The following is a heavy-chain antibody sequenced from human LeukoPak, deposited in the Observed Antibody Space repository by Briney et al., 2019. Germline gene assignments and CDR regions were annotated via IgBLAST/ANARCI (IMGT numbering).Heavy chain of an antibody. J-gene: IGHJ4*02. D-gene: IGHD3-10*01. CDR1: GGSFSGYY. CDR3: ARAEGYGSGTYYRAFDY. V-gene: IGHV4-34*01. CDR2: VYYSGGT. Sequence: SETLSLTCAVYGGSFSGYYWSWIRQPPGKGLEWIGEVYYSGGTNYNPSLKSRVTISVDTSKNQFSLKLTSVTAADTAVYYCARAEGYGSGTYYRAFDYWGQGTLVTVSS.